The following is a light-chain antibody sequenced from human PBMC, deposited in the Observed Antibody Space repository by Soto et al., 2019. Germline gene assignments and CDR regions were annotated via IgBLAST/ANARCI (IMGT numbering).Light chain of an antibody. CDR2: EVS. CDR1: SSDVGAYKY. V-gene: IGLV2-14*01. CDR3: SSYTSSGTSVV. Sequence: QSVLTQPASVSGSPGQSITISCTGTSSDVGAYKYVSWYQQHPGKAPKLMIYEVSNRPSGVSNRFSGSKSGTTASLTISGLQAEDEADYYCSSYTSSGTSVVFGGGTQLTVL. J-gene: IGLJ2*01.